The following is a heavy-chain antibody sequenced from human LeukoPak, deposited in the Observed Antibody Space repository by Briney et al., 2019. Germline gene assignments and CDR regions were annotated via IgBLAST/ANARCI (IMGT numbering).Heavy chain of an antibody. CDR2: IKQDGSEK. CDR3: ARDQDDFWSGYSDYMDV. CDR1: GFTFSSYW. D-gene: IGHD3-3*01. J-gene: IGHJ6*03. V-gene: IGHV3-7*01. Sequence: GGSLRLSCAASGFTFSSYWMSWVRQAPGKGLEWVANIKQDGSEKYYVDSVKGRFTISRDNAKNSLYLQMNSLRAEDTAVYYCARDQDDFWSGYSDYMDVWGKGTTVTVSS.